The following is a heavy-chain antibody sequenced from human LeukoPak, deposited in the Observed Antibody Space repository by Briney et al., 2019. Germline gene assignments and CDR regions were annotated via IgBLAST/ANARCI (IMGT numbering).Heavy chain of an antibody. Sequence: GGSLRLSCAASGFTFSDYSMNWVRQAPGKGLEWVAYITSSSSTLYYADSVKGRFTISRDNVKSSLYLQMNSLRAEDTAIYYCAREPSGTLDYWGQGTLVTVSS. CDR2: ITSSSSTL. J-gene: IGHJ4*02. CDR3: AREPSGTLDY. V-gene: IGHV3-48*01. D-gene: IGHD1-26*01. CDR1: GFTFSDYS.